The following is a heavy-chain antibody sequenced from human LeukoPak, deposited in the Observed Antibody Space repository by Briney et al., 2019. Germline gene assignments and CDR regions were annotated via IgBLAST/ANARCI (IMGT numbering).Heavy chain of an antibody. V-gene: IGHV3-33*03. D-gene: IGHD6-13*01. CDR1: GFTFSSYG. CDR2: IWYDGSNE. Sequence: PGGSLRLSCAASGFTFSSYGMHWVRQAPGKGLEWVAVIWYDGSNENYADSVKGRFTISRDNSKNTLYLQMNSLRVEDTAVYYCAKSGVRAAADTNAFDIWGQGTMVTVPS. J-gene: IGHJ3*02. CDR3: AKSGVRAAADTNAFDI.